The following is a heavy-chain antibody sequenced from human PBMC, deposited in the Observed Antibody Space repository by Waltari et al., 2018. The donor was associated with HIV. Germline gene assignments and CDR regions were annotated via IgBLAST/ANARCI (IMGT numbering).Heavy chain of an antibody. J-gene: IGHJ4*02. Sequence: QLQLQESGPGLVKPSETLSLTCTVSGGSISSSGYYWGWLRQPPGKGLEWIGTISYGGSTYYNPSLKSRVTISADTSKNQFSLKLSSVTAADTAVYYCARGASIGGWVRNDYWGQGTLVTVSS. CDR2: ISYGGST. CDR3: ARGASIGGWVRNDY. D-gene: IGHD6-6*01. CDR1: GGSISSSGYY. V-gene: IGHV4-39*07.